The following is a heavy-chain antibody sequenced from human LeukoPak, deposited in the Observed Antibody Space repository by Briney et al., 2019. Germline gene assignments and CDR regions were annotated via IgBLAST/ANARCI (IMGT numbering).Heavy chain of an antibody. CDR3: ARGSGIASRRDDY. D-gene: IGHD6-6*01. CDR1: GFTFSSYS. J-gene: IGHJ4*02. Sequence: GGSLRLSCAASGFTFSSYSMNWVRQAPGKGLEWVSSISSSSYIYYADSVKGRFTISRDNAKNSLYLQMNSLRAEDTAVYYCARGSGIASRRDDYWGQGTLVTVSS. CDR2: ISSSSYI. V-gene: IGHV3-21*01.